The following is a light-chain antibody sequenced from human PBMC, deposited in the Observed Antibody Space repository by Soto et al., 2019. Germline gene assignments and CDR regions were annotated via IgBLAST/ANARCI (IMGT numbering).Light chain of an antibody. J-gene: IGKJ1*01. CDR1: QGISSW. Sequence: DIEMTQSPSTLSASVGDRVTITCRASQGISSWLAWYQQKPGKAPNLLIYKASTLKSGVPSRFSGSGSGTEFTLTISSLQPDDFATYYCQHYNSYSEAFGQGTKVELK. CDR3: QHYNSYSEA. V-gene: IGKV1-5*03. CDR2: KAS.